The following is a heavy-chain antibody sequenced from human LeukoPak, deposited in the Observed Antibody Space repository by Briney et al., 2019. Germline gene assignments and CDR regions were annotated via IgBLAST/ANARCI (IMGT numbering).Heavy chain of an antibody. J-gene: IGHJ4*02. CDR3: ARHLRGATTTSDY. V-gene: IGHV1-2*02. CDR1: GYTFTGYY. D-gene: IGHD1-26*01. Sequence: GASVKVSCKASGYTFTGYYMHWVRQAPGQGREWMGWINPNSGGINYAQKFQGRVTMTRDTSISTAYMELSRLRSDDPAVYHCARHLRGATTTSDYWGQGTLVTVSS. CDR2: INPNSGGI.